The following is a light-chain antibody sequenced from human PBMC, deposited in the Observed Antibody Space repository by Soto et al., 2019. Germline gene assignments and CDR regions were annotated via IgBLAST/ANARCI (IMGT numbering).Light chain of an antibody. Sequence: EIVLTQSPCTLSLSPGERATLSCRASQSFSSSYLAWYQQKPGQAPRLLIYGASSRATGIPDRFSCSGSGTDFTLTISRLEPEDFAVYYCQQYGSSPSITFGQGTRLEIK. CDR3: QQYGSSPSIT. J-gene: IGKJ5*01. V-gene: IGKV3-20*01. CDR2: GAS. CDR1: QSFSSSY.